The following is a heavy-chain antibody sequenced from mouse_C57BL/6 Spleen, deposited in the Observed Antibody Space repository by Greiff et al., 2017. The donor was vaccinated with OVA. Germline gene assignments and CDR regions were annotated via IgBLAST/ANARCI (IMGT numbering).Heavy chain of an antibody. J-gene: IGHJ3*01. CDR3: TVAPAY. CDR1: GFTFSNYW. Sequence: VQLKESGGGLVQPGGSMKLSCVASGFTFSNYWMNWVRQSPEKGLEWVAQIRLKSDNYATHYAESVKGRFTISRDDSKSSVYLQMNNLRAEDTGIYYCTVAPAYWGQGTLVTVSA. CDR2: IRLKSDNYAT. V-gene: IGHV6-3*01.